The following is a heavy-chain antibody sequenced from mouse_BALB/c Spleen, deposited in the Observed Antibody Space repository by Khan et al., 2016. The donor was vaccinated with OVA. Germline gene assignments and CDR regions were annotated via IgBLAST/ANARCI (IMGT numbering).Heavy chain of an antibody. CDR2: IYPYNGGT. J-gene: IGHJ2*01. V-gene: IGHV1S29*02. CDR1: GYTFTDYN. CDR3: ARYRYYLDY. Sequence: EVQLQESGPELVKPGASVKISCKASGYTFTDYNMHWVKQSHGKSLEWIGYIYPYNGGTGYNQKFKSKATLTVDNSSSTVYMELRSMTSEDSAVYYCARYRYYLDYWGQGTTLTVSS. D-gene: IGHD2-14*01.